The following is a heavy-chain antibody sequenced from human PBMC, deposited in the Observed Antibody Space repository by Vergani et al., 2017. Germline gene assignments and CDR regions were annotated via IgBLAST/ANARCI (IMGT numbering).Heavy chain of an antibody. Sequence: QVQLVQSGAEVKKPGASVKVSCKASGGTFSSYAISWVRQAPGQGLEWMGRIIPILGIANYAQKFQGRVTITADKSTSTAYMELSSLRSEDTAVYYCARDSLIAVAGDFDYWGQGTLVTVSS. J-gene: IGHJ4*02. CDR2: IIPILGIA. CDR1: GGTFSSYA. D-gene: IGHD6-19*01. V-gene: IGHV1-69*04. CDR3: ARDSLIAVAGDFDY.